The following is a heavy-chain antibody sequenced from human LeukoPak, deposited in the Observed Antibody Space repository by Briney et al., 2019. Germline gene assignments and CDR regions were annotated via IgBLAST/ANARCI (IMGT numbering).Heavy chain of an antibody. V-gene: IGHV1-3*03. CDR1: GYTFTSYA. J-gene: IGHJ4*02. Sequence: ASVKVSCKASGYTFTSYAVHWVRRAPGQSLEWMGYINDGDGNTKYSQEFQGRVTITRDTSASIVYMELSSLRSEDMAFYYCARRYGYDDPTPYYFDYWGQGTLVTVSS. D-gene: IGHD4-17*01. CDR2: INDGDGNT. CDR3: ARRYGYDDPTPYYFDY.